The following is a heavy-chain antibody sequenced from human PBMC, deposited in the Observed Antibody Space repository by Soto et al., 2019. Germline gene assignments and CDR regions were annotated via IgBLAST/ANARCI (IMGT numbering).Heavy chain of an antibody. CDR3: VSGRNGMDV. CDR2: MNPNSGNT. Sequence: QVQLVQSGAEVKKPGASVKVSCKASGDTFTNYDIKWVRQATGQGLEWMGWMNPNSGNTGYAQKLQGRVTMTRNTSMSTAYIELSSLRSEDSAVYSCVSGRNGMDVWDHGATFTVSS. CDR1: GDTFTNYD. V-gene: IGHV1-8*01. J-gene: IGHJ6*02.